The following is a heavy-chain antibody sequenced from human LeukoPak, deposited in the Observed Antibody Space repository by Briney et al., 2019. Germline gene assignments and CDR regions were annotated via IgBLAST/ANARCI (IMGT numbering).Heavy chain of an antibody. J-gene: IGHJ4*02. CDR3: ARDAGYCSGGSCYNYDY. V-gene: IGHV4-39*07. D-gene: IGHD2-15*01. CDR1: GGSISSSSYY. CDR2: IYYSGST. Sequence: SETLSLTCTVSGGSISSSSYYWGWIRQPPGKGLEWIGSIYYSGSTYYNPSLKSRVTISVDKSKNQFSLKLSSVTAADTAVYYCARDAGYCSGGSCYNYDYWGQGTLVTVSS.